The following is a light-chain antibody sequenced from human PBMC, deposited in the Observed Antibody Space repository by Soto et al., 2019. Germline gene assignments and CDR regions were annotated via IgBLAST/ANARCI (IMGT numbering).Light chain of an antibody. J-gene: IGKJ1*01. CDR2: DAS. CDR1: QSITTW. Sequence: DIPMTQSPSTLSASVGDRVTITCRASQSITTWLAWYQQKPGKAPNLLIYDASILESGVPPRFSGSGSGTEFTLTIISLQPDDFATYYCQQYGSYWSFGQGTKVEIE. V-gene: IGKV1-5*01. CDR3: QQYGSYWS.